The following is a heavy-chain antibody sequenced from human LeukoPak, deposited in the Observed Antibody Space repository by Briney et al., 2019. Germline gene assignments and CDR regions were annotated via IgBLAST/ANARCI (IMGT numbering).Heavy chain of an antibody. V-gene: IGHV3-73*01. CDR3: TRRNPYYGSGSPTLEFDY. J-gene: IGHJ4*02. Sequence: GGSLKLSCAASGFTFSGSAMRWVRQASGKGLEWVGRIRSKANSYATAYAASVKGRFTISRDDSKNTAYLQMNSLKTEDTAVYYCTRRNPYYGSGSPTLEFDYWGQGTLVTVSS. CDR1: GFTFSGSA. D-gene: IGHD3-10*01. CDR2: IRSKANSYAT.